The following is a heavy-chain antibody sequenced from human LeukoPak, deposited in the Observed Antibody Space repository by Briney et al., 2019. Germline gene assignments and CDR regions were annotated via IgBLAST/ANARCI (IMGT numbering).Heavy chain of an antibody. CDR1: GGTFSSYA. V-gene: IGHV1-69*13. J-gene: IGHJ3*02. Sequence: SVKVSCKASGGTFSSYAISWVRQAPGQGLEWMGGIIPIFGTANYAQKFQGRVTITADESTSTACMELRSLRSEDTAVYYCARGPRIAVAGTEPQDAFDIWGQGTMVTVSS. CDR3: ARGPRIAVAGTEPQDAFDI. CDR2: IIPIFGTA. D-gene: IGHD6-19*01.